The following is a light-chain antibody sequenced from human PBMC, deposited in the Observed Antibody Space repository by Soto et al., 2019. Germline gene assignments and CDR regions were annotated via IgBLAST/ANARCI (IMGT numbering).Light chain of an antibody. J-gene: IGKJ5*01. CDR3: QQHTDWPPIT. Sequence: EIVMTQSPATLSVSPGARATLSCRASQSVNSKVAWYQQKPGQPPRLLIYAASTRATGVPARFSGGGSGTEFILTISSLQSEDFAVYYCQQHTDWPPITFGQGTRLEIK. CDR2: AAS. V-gene: IGKV3-15*01. CDR1: QSVNSK.